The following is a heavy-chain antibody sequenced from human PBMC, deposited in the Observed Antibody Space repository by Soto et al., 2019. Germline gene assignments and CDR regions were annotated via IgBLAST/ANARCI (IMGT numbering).Heavy chain of an antibody. CDR3: ARVVPGAEAWFGP. Sequence: ASVKVSCKTSGYTFSNYGITWVRQAPGQPLEWLGWISLYSDGTNYAQKFQGRVSMTTDTSTTTAYMELRSLRSDDTAVYYCARVVPGAEAWFGPWGQGTPVTVSS. CDR1: GYTFSNYG. D-gene: IGHD2-2*01. J-gene: IGHJ5*02. V-gene: IGHV1-18*01. CDR2: ISLYSDGT.